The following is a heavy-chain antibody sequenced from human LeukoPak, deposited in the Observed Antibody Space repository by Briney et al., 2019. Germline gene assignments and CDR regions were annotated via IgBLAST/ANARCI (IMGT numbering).Heavy chain of an antibody. D-gene: IGHD2-15*01. CDR1: GFTFSSYS. CDR2: ISSSSSYI. V-gene: IGHV3-21*01. J-gene: IGHJ5*02. Sequence: GGSLRLSCAASGFTFSSYSMNWVRQAPGKGLEWVSSISSSSSYIYYADSVKGRFTISRDNAKDSLYLQMNSLRAEDTAVYYCARPYCSGGSCYAFDPWGQGTLVTVSS. CDR3: ARPYCSGGSCYAFDP.